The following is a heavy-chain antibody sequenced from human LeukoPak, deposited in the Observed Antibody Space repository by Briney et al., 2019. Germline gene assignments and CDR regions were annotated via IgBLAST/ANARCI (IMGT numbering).Heavy chain of an antibody. CDR2: IYYSGST. CDR1: GGSISSYY. J-gene: IGHJ5*02. D-gene: IGHD3-9*01. CDR3: ARGFLTGYSGRKDNWFDP. V-gene: IGHV4-59*01. Sequence: PSETLSLTCTVSGGSISSYYWSWIRQPPGKGLEWIGYIYYSGSTNYNPSLKSRVTISVDTSKNQFSLKLSSVTAADTAVYYCARGFLTGYSGRKDNWFDPWGQGTLVTVSS.